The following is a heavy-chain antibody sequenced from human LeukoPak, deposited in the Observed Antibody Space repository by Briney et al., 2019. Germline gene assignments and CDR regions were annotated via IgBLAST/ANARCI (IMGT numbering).Heavy chain of an antibody. CDR2: ISACNGNT. CDR1: GYTFTSYG. J-gene: IGHJ4*02. V-gene: IGHV1-18*01. D-gene: IGHD2-2*02. CDR3: ARVEYQLLYNVHDY. Sequence: VASVKVSCKASGYTFTSYGISWVRQAPGQGLEWMGWISACNGNTNYAQKRQGRVTMTTDTSTSTAYMELRSLRSDDTAVYYCARVEYQLLYNVHDYWGQGTLVTVSS.